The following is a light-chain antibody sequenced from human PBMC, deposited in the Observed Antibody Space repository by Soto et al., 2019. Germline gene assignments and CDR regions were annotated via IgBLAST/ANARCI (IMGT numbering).Light chain of an antibody. CDR1: QSISSW. J-gene: IGKJ1*01. CDR3: QQYNSYPWT. V-gene: IGKV1-5*03. CDR2: RAS. Sequence: IHMTQSPSTLSASLGDRVTITFRASQSISSWLAWYQQKPGKAPKLLIYRASSLESGVPSRFSGSGSGTEFTLTISSLQPDDFATYYCQQYNSYPWTFGQGTKVDIK.